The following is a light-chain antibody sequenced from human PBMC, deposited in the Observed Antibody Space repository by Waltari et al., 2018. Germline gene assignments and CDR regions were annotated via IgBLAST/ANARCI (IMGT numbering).Light chain of an antibody. V-gene: IGLV1-44*01. Sequence: QSVLAQPPSASGTPCQGVTISCSGSRSNIGGNGVSWYQHLPGTAPKLLIHTNDQRPSGVPDRFSASKSGTSASLAISGLQSXDEAHYFCAAWDXXXXGRVFGGXT. CDR3: AAWDXXXXGRV. CDR1: RSNIGGNG. J-gene: IGLJ3*02. CDR2: TND.